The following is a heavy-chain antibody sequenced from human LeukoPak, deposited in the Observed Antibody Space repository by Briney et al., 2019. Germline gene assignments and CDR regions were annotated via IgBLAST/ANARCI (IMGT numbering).Heavy chain of an antibody. D-gene: IGHD2-2*01. CDR2: ISWNSGSI. V-gene: IGHV3-9*03. Sequence: GGSLRLSCVASGFTFDDYAMRWVRQAPGKGLEWVSGISWNSGSIGYADSVKGRFTISRDNAKNSLYLQMNSLRPEDMALYYCAKSGCSSTSCYLNYWGQGILVTVSS. CDR1: GFTFDDYA. CDR3: AKSGCSSTSCYLNY. J-gene: IGHJ4*02.